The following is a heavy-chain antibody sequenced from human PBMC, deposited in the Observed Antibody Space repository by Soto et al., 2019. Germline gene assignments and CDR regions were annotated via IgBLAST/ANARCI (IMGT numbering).Heavy chain of an antibody. D-gene: IGHD3-3*01. V-gene: IGHV4-30-4*01. J-gene: IGHJ5*02. Sequence: QVQLQESGPGLVKPSQTLSLTCTVSGGSISSGDYYWSWVRQPPEKGLEWIGYIHYTGSTYYNPSLKSRLTLSVDTSKNQFSLSLRSVTAADTAVYYCARVSDFWSASNWFDPWGQGTLVTVSS. CDR1: GGSISSGDYY. CDR2: IHYTGST. CDR3: ARVSDFWSASNWFDP.